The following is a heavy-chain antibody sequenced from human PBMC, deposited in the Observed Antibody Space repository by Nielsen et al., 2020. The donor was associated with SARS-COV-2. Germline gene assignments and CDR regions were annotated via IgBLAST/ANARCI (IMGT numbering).Heavy chain of an antibody. V-gene: IGHV3-30*04. CDR1: GFTFSSYA. D-gene: IGHD3-3*01. J-gene: IGHJ3*02. Sequence: GESLKISCAASGFTFSSYAMHWVRQAPGKGLEWVAVISYDGSNKYYADSVKGRFTISRDNSKNTLYLQMNSLRAEDTAVYYCARGVRFPGGDDYDFWSGPQGIWGQGTMVTVSS. CDR3: ARGVRFPGGDDYDFWSGPQGI. CDR2: ISYDGSNK.